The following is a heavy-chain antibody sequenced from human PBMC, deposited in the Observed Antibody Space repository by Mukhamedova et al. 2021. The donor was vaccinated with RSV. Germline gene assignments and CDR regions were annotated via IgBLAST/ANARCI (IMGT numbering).Heavy chain of an antibody. V-gene: IGHV3-20*03. J-gene: IGHJ2*01. Sequence: EYGMSWVRQAPGKGLEWVSGTDWNGGSTGYADSVQGRFTISRDNAKNSLYLQMNSLRAEDTALYYCARDAYCSRTNRNHPGRYFDL. D-gene: IGHD2-2*01. CDR3: ARDAYCSRTNRNHPGRYFDL. CDR2: TDWNGGST. CDR1: EYG.